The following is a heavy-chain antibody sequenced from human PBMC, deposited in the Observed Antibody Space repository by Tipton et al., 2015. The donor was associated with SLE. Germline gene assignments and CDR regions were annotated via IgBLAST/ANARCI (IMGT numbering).Heavy chain of an antibody. V-gene: IGHV3-9*01. J-gene: IGHJ4*02. CDR2: ISWNSGSI. CDR1: GFTFSSYS. D-gene: IGHD4-17*01. Sequence: SLRLSCAASGFTFSSYSMNWVRQAPGKGLEWVSGISWNSGSIGYADSVKGRFTISRDNAKNSLYLQMNSLRAKDTALYYCAKSPNYGDYTPIFDYWGQGTLVTVSS. CDR3: AKSPNYGDYTPIFDY.